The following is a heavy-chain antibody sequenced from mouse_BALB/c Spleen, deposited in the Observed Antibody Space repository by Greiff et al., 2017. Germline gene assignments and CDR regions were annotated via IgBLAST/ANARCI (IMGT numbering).Heavy chain of an antibody. Sequence: EVKLMESGPSLVKPSQTLSLTCSVTGDSITSGYWNWIRKFPGNKLEYMGYISYSGSTYYNPSLKSRISITRDTSKNQYYLQLNSVTTEDTATYYCARWLLRGFAYWGQGTLVTVSA. CDR3: ARWLLRGFAY. V-gene: IGHV3-8*02. J-gene: IGHJ3*01. D-gene: IGHD2-3*01. CDR2: ISYSGST. CDR1: GDSITSGY.